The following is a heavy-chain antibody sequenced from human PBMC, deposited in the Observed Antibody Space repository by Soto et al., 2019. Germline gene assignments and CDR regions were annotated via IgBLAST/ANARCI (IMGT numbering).Heavy chain of an antibody. D-gene: IGHD2-21*02. V-gene: IGHV1-46*01. CDR3: VREMYGGDWNY. J-gene: IGHJ4*02. Sequence: QVQLVQSGSEVEKPGASVKVSCKASGYSFTDYGIHWVRQARGQGLEWMRMINTGNGDTNRPQRFRDRVSLTRDTSPSTVYMELGSLRSDDTAMYYFVREMYGGDWNYWGQGTLVIVST. CDR1: GYSFTDYG. CDR2: INTGNGDT.